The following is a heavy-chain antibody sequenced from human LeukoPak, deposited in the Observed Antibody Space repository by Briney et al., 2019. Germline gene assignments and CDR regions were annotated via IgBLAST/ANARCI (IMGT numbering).Heavy chain of an antibody. D-gene: IGHD2-2*01. V-gene: IGHV3-74*01. J-gene: IGHJ5*02. CDR2: FNRDGSST. CDR3: ARGVGYCSSTSCYWWFDP. CDR1: GFPFSSYW. Sequence: QTGGSLRFSCAAPGFPFSSYWMTWVRKAPGKGLVWVSRFNRDGSSTSYADSVKGRFTISRDNAKNTLYLQMNSLRAEDTAVYYCARGVGYCSSTSCYWWFDPWGQGTLVTVSS.